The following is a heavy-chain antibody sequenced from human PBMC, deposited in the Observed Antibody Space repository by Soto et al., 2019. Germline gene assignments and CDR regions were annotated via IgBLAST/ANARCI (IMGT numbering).Heavy chain of an antibody. CDR1: GGTFSSYT. CDR2: IIPILGIA. CDR3: AREQVILGTYGMDV. V-gene: IGHV1-69*08. J-gene: IGHJ6*02. Sequence: QVQLVQSGAEVKKPVSSVKVSCKASGGTFSSYTISWVRQAPGQGLEWMGRIIPILGIADYAPKFQGRVTITADKSTSTAYMELNSLRSEDTAVYYCAREQVILGTYGMDVWGQGNTVTVS. D-gene: IGHD2-15*01.